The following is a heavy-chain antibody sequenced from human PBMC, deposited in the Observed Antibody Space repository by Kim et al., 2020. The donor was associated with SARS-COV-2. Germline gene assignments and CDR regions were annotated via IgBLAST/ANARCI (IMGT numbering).Heavy chain of an antibody. V-gene: IGHV3-23*01. CDR3: AKDPTLTGYYRGWFDP. Sequence: GGSLRLSCAASGFTFSSYAMIWVRQAPGKGLEWVSAISGSGDSTYYADSVKGRFTISRDNSKNTLYLQMNSLRAEDTALYYCAKDPTLTGYYRGWFDPWGQGTLGTVSS. J-gene: IGHJ5*02. CDR2: ISGSGDST. D-gene: IGHD3-9*01. CDR1: GFTFSSYA.